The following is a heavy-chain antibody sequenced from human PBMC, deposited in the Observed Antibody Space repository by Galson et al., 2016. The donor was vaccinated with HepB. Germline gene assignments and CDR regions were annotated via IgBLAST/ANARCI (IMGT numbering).Heavy chain of an antibody. CDR2: IKQDGSEK. V-gene: IGHV3-7*03. CDR3: GRSKSMSHRILGLPRNQRGFNYGVLVFDL. Sequence: SLRLSCASSGFTFGGFWMSWVRQAPGKGLQWVATIKQDGSEKYYVDSVRGRFTISRDNPKSSLYVQMNGLRVEDTAVYYCGRSKSMSHRILGLPRNQRGFNYGVLVFDLWGQRMLVTVSS. J-gene: IGHJ5*02. CDR1: GFTFGGFW. D-gene: IGHD5-18*01.